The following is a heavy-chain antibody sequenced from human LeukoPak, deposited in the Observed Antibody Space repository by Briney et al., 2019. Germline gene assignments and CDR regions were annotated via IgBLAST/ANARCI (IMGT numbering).Heavy chain of an antibody. J-gene: IGHJ3*02. V-gene: IGHV3-30-3*01. D-gene: IGHD1-7*01. CDR3: ARDITGTTGAFDI. CDR2: ISYDGSNK. CDR1: GFTFSSCA. Sequence: GGSLRLSCAASGFTFSSCAMHWVRQAPGKGLEWVAVISYDGSNKYYADSVKGRFTISRDNSKNTLYLQMNSLRAEDTAVYYCARDITGTTGAFDIWGQGTMVTVSS.